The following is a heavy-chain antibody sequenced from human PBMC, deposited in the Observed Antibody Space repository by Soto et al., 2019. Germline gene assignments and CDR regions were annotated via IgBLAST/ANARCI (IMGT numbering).Heavy chain of an antibody. J-gene: IGHJ6*03. CDR1: GFTFSSYS. CDR3: ARGGYYSYYYYYYMDV. Sequence: PGGSLRLSCAASGFTFSSYSMNWVRQAPGKGLEWVSSISSSSSYIYYADSVKGRFTISRDNAKNSLYLQMNSLRAEDTAVYYCARGGYYSYYYYYYMDVWGKGTTVTV. V-gene: IGHV3-21*01. D-gene: IGHD3-22*01. CDR2: ISSSSSYI.